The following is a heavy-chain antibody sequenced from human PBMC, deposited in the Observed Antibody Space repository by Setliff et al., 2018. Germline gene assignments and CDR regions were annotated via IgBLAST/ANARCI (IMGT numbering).Heavy chain of an antibody. CDR3: ARMSGFQYMDV. Sequence: SETLSLTCTVSGDSISSRRNYWGWIRQPAGKGLEWIGQIYTSWSTNYNPSLKSRATISLDTSTNQFSLSLSSVTAADTAVYYCARMSGFQYMDVWGKGTTVTVS. V-gene: IGHV4-61*09. D-gene: IGHD3-3*01. J-gene: IGHJ6*03. CDR1: GDSISSRRNY. CDR2: IYTSWST.